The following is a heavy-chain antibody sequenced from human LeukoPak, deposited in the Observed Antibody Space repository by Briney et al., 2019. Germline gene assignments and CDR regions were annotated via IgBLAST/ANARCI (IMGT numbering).Heavy chain of an antibody. CDR2: ISGGGGST. CDR1: GFTFSNYA. V-gene: IGHV3-23*01. D-gene: IGHD3-3*01. Sequence: PGGSLRLSCAASGFTFSNYAMSWVRQAPGKGLEWVSTISGGGGSTYYADSVKGRFTISRDNSRNTLYLQMNSLRAEDTAVYYCAKYYYDFWSGYFNWGQGTLVTVSS. J-gene: IGHJ4*02. CDR3: AKYYYDFWSGYFN.